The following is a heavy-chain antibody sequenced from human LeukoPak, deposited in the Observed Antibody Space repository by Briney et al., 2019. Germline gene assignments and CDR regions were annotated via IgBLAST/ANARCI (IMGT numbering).Heavy chain of an antibody. CDR1: GFTVSSNY. J-gene: IGHJ4*02. CDR3: ARDQGAYYDSSGPGGY. CDR2: IYSGGST. Sequence: GGSLRLSCAASGFTVSSNYMSWVRQAPGKGLEWVSVIYSGGSTYYADSVKGRFTISRDNSENTLYLQMNSLRAEDTAVYYCARDQGAYYDSSGPGGYWGQGTLVTVSS. V-gene: IGHV3-66*01. D-gene: IGHD3-22*01.